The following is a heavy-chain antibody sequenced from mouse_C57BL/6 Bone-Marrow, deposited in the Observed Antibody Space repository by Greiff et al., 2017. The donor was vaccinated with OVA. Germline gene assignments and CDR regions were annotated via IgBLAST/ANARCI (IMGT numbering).Heavy chain of an antibody. CDR3: ARIDCAGDY. CDR1: GYTFTSYW. J-gene: IGHJ4*01. Sequence: QVQLQQPGAELVKPGASVKLSCKASGYTFTSYWMHWVKQRPGQGLEWIGIIHPNSGSTNYNEKFKSKATLTVDKSSSPAYMQLSSLTSEDSAVYYCARIDCAGDYWGQGTSVTVSS. V-gene: IGHV1-64*01. CDR2: IHPNSGST.